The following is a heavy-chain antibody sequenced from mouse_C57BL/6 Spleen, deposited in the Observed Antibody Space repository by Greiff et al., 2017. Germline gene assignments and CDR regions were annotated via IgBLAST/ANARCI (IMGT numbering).Heavy chain of an antibody. V-gene: IGHV5-16*01. Sequence: EVQVVESEGGLVQPGSSMKLSCTASGFTFSDYYMAWVRQVPEKGLEWVANINYDGSSTYYLDSLKSRFIISRDNAKNMLYLQMSSLKSEDTATYYCARGLVYWYFDVWGTGTTVTVSS. CDR1: GFTFSDYY. J-gene: IGHJ1*03. CDR3: ARGLVYWYFDV. CDR2: INYDGSST.